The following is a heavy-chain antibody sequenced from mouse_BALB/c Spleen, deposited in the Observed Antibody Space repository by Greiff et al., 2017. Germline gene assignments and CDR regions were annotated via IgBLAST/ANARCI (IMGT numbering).Heavy chain of an antibody. J-gene: IGHJ3*01. CDR3: ARSEYDYDGEALAY. CDR2: ISYSGST. D-gene: IGHD2-4*01. Sequence: EVKLEESGPGLVKPSQSLSLTCTVTGYSITSDYAWNWIRQFPGNKLEWMGYISYSGSTSYNPSLKSRISITRDTSKNQFFLQLNSVTTEDTATYYCARSEYDYDGEALAYWGQGTLVTVSA. V-gene: IGHV3-2*02. CDR1: GYSITSDYA.